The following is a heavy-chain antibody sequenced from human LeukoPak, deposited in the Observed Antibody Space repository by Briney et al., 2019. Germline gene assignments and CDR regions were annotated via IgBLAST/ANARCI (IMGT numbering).Heavy chain of an antibody. CDR2: IYYSGST. D-gene: IGHD2-2*01. CDR1: GGSISSYY. Sequence: SETLSLTCTVSGGSISSYYWSWIRQPPGKGLAWIGYIYYSGSTNYNPSLKSRVTISVDTSKNQFSLKLSSVTAADTAVYYCARGIVVVPAAHNWFDPWGQGTLVTVSS. J-gene: IGHJ5*02. CDR3: ARGIVVVPAAHNWFDP. V-gene: IGHV4-59*01.